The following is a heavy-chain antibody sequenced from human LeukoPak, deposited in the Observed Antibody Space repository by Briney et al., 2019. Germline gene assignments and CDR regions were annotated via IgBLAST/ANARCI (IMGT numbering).Heavy chain of an antibody. V-gene: IGHV4-39*07. CDR3: ARDPFSGYCRGGSCYFFDY. Sequence: PSETLSLTCTVSGDSISNSSYYWGWIRQPPGKGLEWIGSIYYSGNTYYNPSLKSRVTISVDTSKKQFSLRLTSVTAADTAVYYCARDPFSGYCRGGSCYFFDYWGQGTLVTVSS. CDR2: IYYSGNT. CDR1: GDSISNSSYY. J-gene: IGHJ4*02. D-gene: IGHD2-15*01.